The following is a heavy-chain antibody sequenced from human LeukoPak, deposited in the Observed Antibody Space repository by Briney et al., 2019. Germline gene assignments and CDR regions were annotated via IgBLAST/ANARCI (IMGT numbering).Heavy chain of an antibody. D-gene: IGHD3-22*01. CDR3: ARGRYDSSGYYYYFDY. J-gene: IGHJ4*02. CDR2: IYSGGST. CDR1: GFTVSSNY. V-gene: IGHV3-66*02. Sequence: GGSLRLSCAASGFTVSSNYMSWVRQAPGKGLEWVSVIYSGGSTYYADSVKGRFTISRDNSKNTLYLQMNSLRAEDTAVYYCARGRYDSSGYYYYFDYWGQGTPVTVSS.